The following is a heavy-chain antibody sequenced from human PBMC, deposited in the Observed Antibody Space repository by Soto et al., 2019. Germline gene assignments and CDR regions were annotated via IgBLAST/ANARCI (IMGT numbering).Heavy chain of an antibody. V-gene: IGHV3-23*01. CDR1: GFTFSSYA. D-gene: IGHD2-21*01. J-gene: IGHJ4*02. CDR3: AKEALAVVITDTVGYFES. Sequence: GGSLRLSCAASGFTFSSYAMSWVRQAPGKGLEWVSAISGSGGSTYYADSVKGRFTISRDNSKNTLYLQMNSLRAEDTAVYYCAKEALAVVITDTVGYFESWVQGPRVTVS. CDR2: ISGSGGST.